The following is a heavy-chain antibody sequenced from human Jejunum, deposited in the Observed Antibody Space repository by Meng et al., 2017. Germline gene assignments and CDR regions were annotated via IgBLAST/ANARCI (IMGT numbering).Heavy chain of an antibody. CDR1: DFILSNYW. J-gene: IGHJ4*02. CDR2: IKQDGSEK. CDR3: ARVDRTSSEDF. V-gene: IGHV3-7*01. Sequence: GESLKISCAASDFILSNYWMSWVRQAPGKGLEWVANIKQDGSEKYYVVSVKGRFTISRDNANNSLYLQMNYLGVDDTAMYFCARVDRTSSEDFWGQGTLVTVSS. D-gene: IGHD6-6*01.